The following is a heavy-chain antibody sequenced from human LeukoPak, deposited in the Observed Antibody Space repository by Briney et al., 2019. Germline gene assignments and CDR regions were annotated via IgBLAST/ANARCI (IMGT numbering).Heavy chain of an antibody. V-gene: IGHV3-23*01. CDR2: ISGSGGST. D-gene: IGHD2-15*01. CDR1: GFSFSGYA. CDR3: AKDVKGLLSNWFDP. Sequence: GGSLRLSCAASGFSFSGYAMNWVRQAPGKGLEWVSAISGSGGSTYYADSVKGRFTISRDNSKNTLYLQMNSLRAEDTAVYYCAKDVKGLLSNWFDPWGQGTLVTVSS. J-gene: IGHJ5*02.